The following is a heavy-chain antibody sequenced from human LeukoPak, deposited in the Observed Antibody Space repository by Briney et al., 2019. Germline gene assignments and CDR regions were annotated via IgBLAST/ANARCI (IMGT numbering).Heavy chain of an antibody. CDR3: ARQSSYSSGWYFDY. J-gene: IGHJ4*02. Sequence: SETLSLTCTVSGGSINGYYWSWIRQPPGKGLEWIGNMYYSGSANYNPSLKSRVTISIDTSKNQFSLKLSSVTAADTAVYYCARQSSYSSGWYFDYWGQGTLVTVSS. D-gene: IGHD6-19*01. CDR2: MYYSGSA. CDR1: GGSINGYY. V-gene: IGHV4-59*08.